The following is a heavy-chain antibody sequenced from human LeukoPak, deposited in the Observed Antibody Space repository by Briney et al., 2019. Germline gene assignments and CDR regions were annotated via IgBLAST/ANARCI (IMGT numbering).Heavy chain of an antibody. D-gene: IGHD5-18*01. V-gene: IGHV4-34*01. J-gene: IGHJ3*02. CDR1: GGSFSGYY. CDR2: INHSGST. Sequence: SETLSLTCAVYGGSFSGYYWSWIRQPPGKGLEWIGEINHSGSTNYNPSLKSRVTISVDTSKNQFSLKLSSVTAADTAVYYCARLLFGTDTAMVPTDAFDIWGQGTMVTVSS. CDR3: ARLLFGTDTAMVPTDAFDI.